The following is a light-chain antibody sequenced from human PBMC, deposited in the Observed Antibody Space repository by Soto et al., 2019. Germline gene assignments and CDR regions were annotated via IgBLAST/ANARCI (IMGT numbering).Light chain of an antibody. CDR3: QQYGSSPPYT. CDR1: QSVSSSY. J-gene: IGKJ2*01. CDR2: GAS. V-gene: IGKV3-20*01. Sequence: EIVLTQSPGTLSLSPGERATLSCRASQSVSSSYLAWYQQKPGQAPRLLIYGASSRATGIPDRFSGSGSGTDFTLTISILEPEDFALYYCQQYGSSPPYTFGKGTKLEIK.